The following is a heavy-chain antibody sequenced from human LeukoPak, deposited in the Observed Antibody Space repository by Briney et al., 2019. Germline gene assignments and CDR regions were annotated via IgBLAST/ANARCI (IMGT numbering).Heavy chain of an antibody. J-gene: IGHJ3*02. D-gene: IGHD6-13*01. CDR3: ARVGSSWNAFDI. CDR2: ISYDGSNK. Sequence: GRSLRLSCAASGFTFSSYAMHWVRQAPGKGLEWVAVISYDGSNKYYADSVKGRFTISRDNSKNTLYLQMNSLRAEDTAVYYCARVGSSWNAFDIWGQGTMVTVSS. V-gene: IGHV3-30-3*01. CDR1: GFTFSSYA.